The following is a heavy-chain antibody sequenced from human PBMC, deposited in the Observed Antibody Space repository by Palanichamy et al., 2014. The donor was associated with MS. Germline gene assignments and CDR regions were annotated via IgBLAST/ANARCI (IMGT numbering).Heavy chain of an antibody. D-gene: IGHD3-22*01. CDR3: ARDLFAHYESSGYPPYDY. CDR1: GFIFSSYS. V-gene: IGHV3-21*01. J-gene: IGHJ4*02. CDR2: ISGTRSLK. Sequence: EVQLVESGGGLVKPGGSLRLSCAASGFIFSSYSMNWVRQAPGKGLEWVSSISGTRSLKYYADSVRGRFTVSRDNAKSSLYLLMNNLRAEDTAVYFCARDLFAHYESSGYPPYDYWGQGTLVTVSS.